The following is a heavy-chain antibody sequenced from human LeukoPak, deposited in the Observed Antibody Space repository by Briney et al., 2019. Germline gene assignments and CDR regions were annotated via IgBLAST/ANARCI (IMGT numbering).Heavy chain of an antibody. CDR3: ARRNWVFGAVAAFYI. CDR1: GFIFSDYY. J-gene: IGHJ3*02. Sequence: GGSLRLSCVGSGFIFSDYYMSWIRQAPGKGLEWVSYISNDSVDKYYVDSVRGRFTISRANAKKSMYLQMSGLRVEDTAVYYFARRNWVFGAVAAFYIWGQREIVTVFS. D-gene: IGHD3-3*01. CDR2: ISNDSVDK. V-gene: IGHV3-11*04.